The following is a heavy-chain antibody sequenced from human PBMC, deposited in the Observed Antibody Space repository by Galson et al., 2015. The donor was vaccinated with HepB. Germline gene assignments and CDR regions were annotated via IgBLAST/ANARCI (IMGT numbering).Heavy chain of an antibody. CDR3: ARDLSNDSSGYYGY. CDR1: GHTFTSYH. CDR2: INPSGGST. J-gene: IGHJ4*02. V-gene: IGHV1-46*01. Sequence: SVKVSCKASGHTFTSYHIHWVRQAPGQGLEWMGIINPSGGSTIYAQKFQGRVTMTRDTSTRTVYMELSSLRSEDTAVYYCARDLSNDSSGYYGYWGQGTLVTVSS. D-gene: IGHD3-22*01.